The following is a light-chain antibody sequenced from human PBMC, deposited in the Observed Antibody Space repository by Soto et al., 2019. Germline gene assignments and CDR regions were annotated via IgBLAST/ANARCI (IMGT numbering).Light chain of an antibody. Sequence: DIQMTQSPSTLSASVGDRVTITCRASQSISSWLAWYQQKPGKAPKLLIYGASNLETGVPSRFSGSGFGTDFSFTISSLQPEDFATYYCQQYDSLPTFGGGTKV. V-gene: IGKV1-5*01. J-gene: IGKJ4*01. CDR1: QSISSW. CDR3: QQYDSLPT. CDR2: GAS.